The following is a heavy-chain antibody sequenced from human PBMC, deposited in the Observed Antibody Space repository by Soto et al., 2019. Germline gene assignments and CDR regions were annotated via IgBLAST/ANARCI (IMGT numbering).Heavy chain of an antibody. D-gene: IGHD4-4*01. Sequence: PGGSLRLSCAASGFTVSSNYMSWVRQAPGKGLEWVSVIYSGGSTYYADSVKGRFTISRHNSKNTLYLQMNSLRAEDTAVYYCAKGAATVTTPCDYWGQGTRVTVSS. CDR1: GFTVSSNY. CDR3: AKGAATVTTPCDY. J-gene: IGHJ4*02. V-gene: IGHV3-53*04. CDR2: IYSGGST.